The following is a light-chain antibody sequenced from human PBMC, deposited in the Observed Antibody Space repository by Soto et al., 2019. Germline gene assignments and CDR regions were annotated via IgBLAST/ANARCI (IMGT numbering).Light chain of an antibody. J-gene: IGKJ1*01. CDR2: GTS. V-gene: IGKV3-20*01. Sequence: EILLTQSPGILSLSPGQRATLSCRASQSVSSGNLAWYQQKPGQAPRLLIYGTSNRATGIPDRFTGSGSGTEFTLTIIRLEREDFAVYYCQQYGTSPKTFGQGTKVDIK. CDR1: QSVSSGN. CDR3: QQYGTSPKT.